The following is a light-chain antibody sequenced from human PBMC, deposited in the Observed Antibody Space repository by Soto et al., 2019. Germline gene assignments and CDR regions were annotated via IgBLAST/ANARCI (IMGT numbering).Light chain of an antibody. Sequence: EILLTQSPCTLSLSPGERATLSCRASQSVSSSYLAWYQQKPGQAPRLLIYGASSRATGIPERFSGSGSGTDFTLTITRLEPEDFAVYYCQQYGSTPQTFGQGTKVDIK. CDR1: QSVSSSY. V-gene: IGKV3-20*01. CDR2: GAS. J-gene: IGKJ1*01. CDR3: QQYGSTPQT.